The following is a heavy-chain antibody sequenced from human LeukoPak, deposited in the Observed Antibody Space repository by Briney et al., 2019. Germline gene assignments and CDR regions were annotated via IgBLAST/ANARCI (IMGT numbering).Heavy chain of an antibody. Sequence: GGSLRLSCAASGFTFSSYAMNWVRQAPGMGLEWVSSISAGGNTYFADSVKGRFTISRDNSRNTLYVQMNSLRAEDTAVYYCANLYVWGNYRAPSAWGQGTLVTVSS. CDR1: GFTFSSYA. CDR2: ISAGGNT. J-gene: IGHJ5*02. D-gene: IGHD3-16*02. CDR3: ANLYVWGNYRAPSA. V-gene: IGHV3-23*01.